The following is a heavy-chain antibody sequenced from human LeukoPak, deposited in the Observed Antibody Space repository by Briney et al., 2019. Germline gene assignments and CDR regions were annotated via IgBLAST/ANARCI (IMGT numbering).Heavy chain of an antibody. CDR2: IIPILGIA. V-gene: IGHV1-69*04. Sequence: GASVKVSCKASGGTFSSYAISWVRQAPGQGLEWMGRIIPILGIANYAQKFQGRVTITTDESTSTAYMELSSLRSEDTAVYYCARERAYYYDSSGYSAPPAFYFDYWGQGTLVTVSS. CDR3: ARERAYYYDSSGYSAPPAFYFDY. CDR1: GGTFSSYA. D-gene: IGHD3-22*01. J-gene: IGHJ4*02.